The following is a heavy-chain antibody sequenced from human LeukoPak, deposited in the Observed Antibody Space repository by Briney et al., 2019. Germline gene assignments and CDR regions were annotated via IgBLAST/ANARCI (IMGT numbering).Heavy chain of an antibody. CDR2: IYYSGST. CDR3: ARPHISSGWYSNNAFDI. D-gene: IGHD6-19*01. V-gene: IGHV4-39*01. Sequence: ASETLSLTCTVSGGSISSSSYYWGWIRQHPGKGLEWIGSIYYSGSTYYNPSLKSRVTISVDTSKNQFSLKLSSVTAADTAVYYCARPHISSGWYSNNAFDIWGQGTMVTVSS. J-gene: IGHJ3*02. CDR1: GGSISSSSYY.